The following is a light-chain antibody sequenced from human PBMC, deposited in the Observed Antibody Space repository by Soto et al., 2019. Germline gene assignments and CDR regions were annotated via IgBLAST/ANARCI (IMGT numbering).Light chain of an antibody. V-gene: IGKV1-5*03. CDR2: KAS. CDR1: QSISSW. Sequence: DIKMTQSPSTLSASVGDRVTITCRASQSISSWLAWYQQKPGKAPKLLIYKASSLESGVPSRFSGSGSGTEFALTISSLQPDDFAIYYCQQYKSFSLTCGGGTKVEIK. CDR3: QQYKSFSLT. J-gene: IGKJ4*01.